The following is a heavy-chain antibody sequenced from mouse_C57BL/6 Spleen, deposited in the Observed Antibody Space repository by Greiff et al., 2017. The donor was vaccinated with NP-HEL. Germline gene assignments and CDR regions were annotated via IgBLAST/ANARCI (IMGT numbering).Heavy chain of an antibody. D-gene: IGHD2-3*01. CDR1: GYTFTSYW. Sequence: QVQLQQPGAELVMPGASVKLSCKASGYTFTSYWMHWVKQRPGQGLEWIGEIDPSDSYTNYNQKFKGKSTLTVDKSSSTAYMQLSSLTSEDSAVYYCARSGYYDGYPFAYWGQGTLVTVSA. CDR3: ARSGYYDGYPFAY. CDR2: IDPSDSYT. V-gene: IGHV1-69*01. J-gene: IGHJ3*01.